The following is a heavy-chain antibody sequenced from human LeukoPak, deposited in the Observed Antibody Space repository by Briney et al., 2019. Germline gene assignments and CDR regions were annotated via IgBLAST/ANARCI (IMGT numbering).Heavy chain of an antibody. Sequence: PGGSLRLSCVASGFAFSSSAMSWVRQAPGKGLEWVANIKQDGSKKSYVDSVKGRFTISRDNAKNSLYLQMNSLRAEDTAIYYCTRVGYIDEGIDYWGQGTLVTVSS. J-gene: IGHJ4*02. CDR2: IKQDGSKK. V-gene: IGHV3-7*04. CDR3: TRVGYIDEGIDY. D-gene: IGHD5-24*01. CDR1: GFAFSSSA.